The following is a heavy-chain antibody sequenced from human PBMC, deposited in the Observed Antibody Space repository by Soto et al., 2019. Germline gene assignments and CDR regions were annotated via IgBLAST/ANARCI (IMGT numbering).Heavy chain of an antibody. CDR3: ARVFPGVWFGELKAFGI. J-gene: IGHJ3*02. CDR1: GYTFTSYG. Sequence: QVQLVQSGAEVKKPGASVKVSCKASGYTFTSYGISWVRQAPGQGLEWMGWISAYNGNTNYAQKLQGRVTMTTDTSTSTAYMELRSLRSNDTAVYYCARVFPGVWFGELKAFGIWGQGTMVTVSS. V-gene: IGHV1-18*04. CDR2: ISAYNGNT. D-gene: IGHD3-10*01.